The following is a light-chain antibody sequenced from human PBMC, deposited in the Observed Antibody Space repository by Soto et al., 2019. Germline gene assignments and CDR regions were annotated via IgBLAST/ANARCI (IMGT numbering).Light chain of an antibody. CDR2: EVS. CDR1: SSDVGGYNY. CDR3: NSFTSSSTVV. Sequence: QSVLTQPASVSGSPGQSITISCTGTSSDVGGYNYVSWYQQHPGKAPKLIIYEVSHRPSGVSNRFSGSKSGNTASLTISGLQAEDEGDYYCNSFTSSSTVVFGGGTQLTVL. J-gene: IGLJ3*02. V-gene: IGLV2-14*01.